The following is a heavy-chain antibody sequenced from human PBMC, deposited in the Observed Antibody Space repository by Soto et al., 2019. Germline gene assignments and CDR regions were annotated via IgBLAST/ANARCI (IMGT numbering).Heavy chain of an antibody. Sequence: EVQLVESGGGLVQPGGSLRLSCAASGFTFNNYWMHWVRQAPGKGLVWVSRINIDGSTTNYADSVKGRFIISRDNAKNTLYLQMNTLRAEDTAVYYCARAEYSSSPIDYWGQGTLVTVSS. D-gene: IGHD6-13*01. CDR2: INIDGSTT. J-gene: IGHJ4*02. CDR3: ARAEYSSSPIDY. V-gene: IGHV3-74*01. CDR1: GFTFNNYW.